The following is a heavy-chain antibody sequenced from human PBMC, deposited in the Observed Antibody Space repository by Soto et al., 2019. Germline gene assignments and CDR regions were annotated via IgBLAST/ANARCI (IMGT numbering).Heavy chain of an antibody. D-gene: IGHD3-22*01. CDR2: IVVGSGNT. CDR3: AAAYFDSSGHIDAFDI. Sequence: SVKVSCKASGFTFTSSAVQWVRQARGQRLEWIGWIVVGSGNTNYAQKFQERVTITRDMSTSTAYMELSSLRSEDTAVYYCAAAYFDSSGHIDAFDIWGQGTMVSV. V-gene: IGHV1-58*01. J-gene: IGHJ3*02. CDR1: GFTFTSSA.